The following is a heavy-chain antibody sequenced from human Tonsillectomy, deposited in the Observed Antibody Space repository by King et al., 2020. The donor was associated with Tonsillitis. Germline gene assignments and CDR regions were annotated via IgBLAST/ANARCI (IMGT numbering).Heavy chain of an antibody. J-gene: IGHJ5*01. V-gene: IGHV1-2*02. CDR2: ITPKSGGT. CDR1: GYTFTDYF. CDR3: AVGDWFDP. Sequence: GQLVQSGAEVKKPGASVKVSCKASGYTFTDYFIHWVRQAPGQGLEWVGWITPKSGGTNFAQKLQGRVTMTTDSSISTAYMELSRLTSDDTAMYYCAVGDWFDPWGQGTLVTVSS.